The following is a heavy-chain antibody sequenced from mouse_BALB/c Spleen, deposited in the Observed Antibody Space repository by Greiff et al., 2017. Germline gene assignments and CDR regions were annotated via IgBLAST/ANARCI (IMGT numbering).Heavy chain of an antibody. CDR1: GYSITSDYA. J-gene: IGHJ4*01. D-gene: IGHD1-1*01. V-gene: IGHV3-2*02. CDR3: AKIYDAMDY. CDR2: ISYSGST. Sequence: EVQRVESGPGLVKPSQSLSLTCTVTGYSITSDYAWNWIRQFPGNKLEWMGYISYSGSTSYNPSLKSRISITRDTSKNQFFLQLNSVTTEDTATYYCAKIYDAMDYWGQGTSVTVSS.